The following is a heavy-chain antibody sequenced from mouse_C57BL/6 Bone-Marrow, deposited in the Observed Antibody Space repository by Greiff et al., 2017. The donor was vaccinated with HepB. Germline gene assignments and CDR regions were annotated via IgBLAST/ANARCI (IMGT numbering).Heavy chain of an antibody. CDR2: IHPNSGST. D-gene: IGHD1-1*01. Sequence: QVQLQQPGAELVKPGASVKLSCKASGYTFTSYWMHWVKQRPGQGLEWIGMIHPNSGSTNYNEKFKSKATLTVDKSSSTAYMQLSILTAEDSAVYYCAIAGWAWFAYWGQGTLVTVSA. V-gene: IGHV1-64*01. J-gene: IGHJ3*01. CDR3: AIAGWAWFAY. CDR1: GYTFTSYW.